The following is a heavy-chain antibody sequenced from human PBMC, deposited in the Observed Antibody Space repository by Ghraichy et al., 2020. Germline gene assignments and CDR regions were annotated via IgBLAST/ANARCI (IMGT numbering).Heavy chain of an antibody. Sequence: SETLSLTCAVYGGSFSGYYWSWIRQPPGKGLEWIGEINHSGSTNYNPSLKSRVTISVDTSKNQFSLKLSSVTAADTAVYYCAGMNYDFWSGYGFPMLSRYYYYMDVWGKGTTVTVSS. D-gene: IGHD3-3*01. CDR2: INHSGST. CDR1: GGSFSGYY. V-gene: IGHV4-34*01. CDR3: AGMNYDFWSGYGFPMLSRYYYYMDV. J-gene: IGHJ6*03.